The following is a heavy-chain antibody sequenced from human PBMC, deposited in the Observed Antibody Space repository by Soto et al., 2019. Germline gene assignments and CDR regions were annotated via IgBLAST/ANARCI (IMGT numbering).Heavy chain of an antibody. CDR1: GGSISSYY. CDR2: IYYSGST. J-gene: IGHJ4*02. V-gene: IGHV4-59*01. D-gene: IGHD1-26*01. Sequence: QVQLQESGPGLVKPSETLSLTCTVSGGSISSYYWSWIRQPPGKGLEWIGYIYYSGSTNYNPSLKSRVTISVDTSKNQFSLKLSSVTAADTAVYYCARGEGWELPHAFDYWGQGTLVTVSS. CDR3: ARGEGWELPHAFDY.